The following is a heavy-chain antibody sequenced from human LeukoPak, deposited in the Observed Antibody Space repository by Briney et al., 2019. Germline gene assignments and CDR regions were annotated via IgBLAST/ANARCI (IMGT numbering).Heavy chain of an antibody. CDR1: SGSISRGDYY. V-gene: IGHV4-30-4*08. CDR3: ASYVVGRNWFDP. D-gene: IGHD2-2*01. J-gene: IGHJ5*02. Sequence: PSQTLSLMCTVSSGSISRGDYYWRWIRQPRGKVVGRSGYICYSGSTYYNPSLKSRVTISVDTSKNQFSLKLSAVTGVDTDVYYWASYVVGRNWFDPWGQGTLVTVSS. CDR2: ICYSGST.